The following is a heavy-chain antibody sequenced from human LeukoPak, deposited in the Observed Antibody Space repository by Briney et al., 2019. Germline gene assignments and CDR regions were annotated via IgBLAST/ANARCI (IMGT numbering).Heavy chain of an antibody. CDR2: IYSGGST. J-gene: IGHJ4*02. CDR3: ARVHGDYVATDY. CDR1: GFTVSSNY. Sequence: GGSLRLSCAASGFTVSSNYMSWVRKAPGKGLEWVSVIYSGGSTYYADSVKGRFTISRDNSKNTLYLQMNSLRAEDTAVYYCARVHGDYVATDYWGQGTLVTVSS. D-gene: IGHD4-17*01. V-gene: IGHV3-53*01.